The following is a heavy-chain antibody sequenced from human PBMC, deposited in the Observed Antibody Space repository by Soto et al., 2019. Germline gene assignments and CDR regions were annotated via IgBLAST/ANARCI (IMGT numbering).Heavy chain of an antibody. V-gene: IGHV3-21*01. D-gene: IGHD2-2*01. CDR1: GFTFSTYS. Sequence: EVQLVESGGGLVKPGGSLRLSCAASGFTFSTYSMNWVRQAPGKGLEWVSSISSSGGSVSYAESLKGRFTISRDNAKNSLYLQMHSLRAEDTAVYYCARGRSINTNMDYWGQGTLVTVSS. CDR2: ISSSGGSV. CDR3: ARGRSINTNMDY. J-gene: IGHJ4*02.